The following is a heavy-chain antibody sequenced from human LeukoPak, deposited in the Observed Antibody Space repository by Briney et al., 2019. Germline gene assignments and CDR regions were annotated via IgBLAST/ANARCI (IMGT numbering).Heavy chain of an antibody. J-gene: IGHJ4*02. D-gene: IGHD3-10*01. CDR3: AKNYRFFDY. CDR2: VSVSGGNT. CDR1: GFAFSSFA. Sequence: GGSLRLSCAASGFAFSSFAMTWVRQAPGKGLEWVSGVSVSGGNTYYADSVKGRFTISRDNSKNTLYLQMNSLRAEDTAVYYCAKNYRFFDYWGPGTLVTVSS. V-gene: IGHV3-23*01.